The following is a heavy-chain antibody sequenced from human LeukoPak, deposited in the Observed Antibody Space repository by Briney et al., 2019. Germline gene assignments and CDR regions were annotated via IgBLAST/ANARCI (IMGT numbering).Heavy chain of an antibody. CDR2: INHSGST. Sequence: SETLSLTYAVYGGSFSGYYWSWIRQPPGKGLEWIGEINHSGSTNYNPSLKSRVTISVDTSKNQFSLKLSSVTAADTAVYYCARGNPMVDYWGQGTLVTVSS. CDR3: ARGNPMVDY. CDR1: GGSFSGYY. V-gene: IGHV4-34*01. D-gene: IGHD3-10*01. J-gene: IGHJ4*02.